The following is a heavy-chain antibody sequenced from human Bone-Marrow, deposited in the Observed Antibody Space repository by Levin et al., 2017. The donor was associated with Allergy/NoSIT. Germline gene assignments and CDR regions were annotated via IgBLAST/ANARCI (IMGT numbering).Heavy chain of an antibody. CDR1: GFTFSSYG. Sequence: GGSLRLSCAASGFTFSSYGMHWVRQAPGKGLEWVAVIWYDGSNKYYADSVKGRFTISRDNSKNTLYLQMNSLRAEDTAVYYCARDQIAVAGISSPPWFDPWGQGTLVTVSS. J-gene: IGHJ5*02. V-gene: IGHV3-33*01. CDR3: ARDQIAVAGISSPPWFDP. CDR2: IWYDGSNK. D-gene: IGHD6-19*01.